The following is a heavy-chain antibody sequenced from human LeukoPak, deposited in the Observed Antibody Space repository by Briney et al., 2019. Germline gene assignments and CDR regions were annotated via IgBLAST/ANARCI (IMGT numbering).Heavy chain of an antibody. CDR3: ARNYYDSSGYYYVFRTGFDY. J-gene: IGHJ4*02. V-gene: IGHV1-18*01. D-gene: IGHD3-22*01. Sequence: ASVKASCKASGYTFTSYGISWVRQAPGQGLEWMGWISAYNGNTNYAQKLQGRVTMTTDTSTSTAYMELRSLRSDDTAVYYCARNYYDSSGYYYVFRTGFDYWGQGTLVTVSS. CDR1: GYTFTSYG. CDR2: ISAYNGNT.